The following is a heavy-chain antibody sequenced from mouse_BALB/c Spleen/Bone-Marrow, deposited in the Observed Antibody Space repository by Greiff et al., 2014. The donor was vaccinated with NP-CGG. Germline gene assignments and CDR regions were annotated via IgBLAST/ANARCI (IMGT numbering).Heavy chain of an antibody. J-gene: IGHJ3*01. D-gene: IGHD4-1*01. CDR2: INPSSGYT. CDR1: GYTFTSYT. V-gene: IGHV1-4*01. Sequence: QVQLKESGAELARPGASVKMSCKASGYTFTSYTMHWVKQRPGQGLEWIGYINPSSGYTNYNQKFKDKATLTADKSSSTAYMQLSSLTSEDAAVYYCALANWDIGGPFADWGQGTLVTVSA. CDR3: ALANWDIGGPFAD.